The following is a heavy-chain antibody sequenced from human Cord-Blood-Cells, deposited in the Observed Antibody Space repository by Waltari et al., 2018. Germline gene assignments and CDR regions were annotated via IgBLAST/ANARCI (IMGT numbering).Heavy chain of an antibody. V-gene: IGHV4-39*01. Sequence: QLQLQVSGPGLVKPSETLSLTRTVSGASISSSSYYLGWIRQPPGKGLDWVGSIYYSGGTYYNPSLKGRVTISVDTTKNQFSLKLSSVTAADTAVYYCARPSSGAFDYWGQGTLVTVSS. CDR2: IYYSGGT. D-gene: IGHD6-6*01. CDR1: GASISSSSYY. CDR3: ARPSSGAFDY. J-gene: IGHJ4*02.